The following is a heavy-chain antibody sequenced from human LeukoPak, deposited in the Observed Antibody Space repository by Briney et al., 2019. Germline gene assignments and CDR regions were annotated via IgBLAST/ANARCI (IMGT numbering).Heavy chain of an antibody. CDR2: ISGSGAST. CDR1: GFTFSSYA. D-gene: IGHD3-22*01. Sequence: PGGSLRLSCAASGFTFSSYAMSWVRQAPEKGLEWVSAISGSGASTYYADSVKGRFTISRDNSKNTLYLQMNSLRAEDTAVYYCAKTRVADPKWLLLFEYYFDYWGQGTLVTVSS. J-gene: IGHJ4*02. CDR3: AKTRVADPKWLLLFEYYFDY. V-gene: IGHV3-23*01.